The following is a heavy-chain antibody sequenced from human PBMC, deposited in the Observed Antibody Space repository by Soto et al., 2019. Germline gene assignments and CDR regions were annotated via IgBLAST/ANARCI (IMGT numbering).Heavy chain of an antibody. V-gene: IGHV1-69*13. D-gene: IGHD6-13*01. CDR3: AREVGYSSTTRDYYGMDV. J-gene: IGHJ6*02. CDR2: IIPIFGTA. CDR1: GGTCSSYA. Sequence: SVKVSCKASGGTCSSYAISGVRQAPGQGLEWMGGIIPIFGTANYAQKFQGRVTITADESTSTAYMELSSLRSVDTAVYYCAREVGYSSTTRDYYGMDVWGQGTTVTVSS.